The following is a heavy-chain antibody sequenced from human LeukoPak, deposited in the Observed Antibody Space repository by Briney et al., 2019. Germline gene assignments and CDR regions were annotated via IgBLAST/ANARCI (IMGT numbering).Heavy chain of an antibody. CDR3: ATETWND. D-gene: IGHD1-1*01. CDR2: IFRDGST. CDR1: GFAVSSYY. J-gene: IGHJ4*02. V-gene: IGHV3-53*01. Sequence: GESLRLSCAASGFAVSSYYMSWVRQAPGKGLEWVSAIFRDGSTSHADSVKGRFTISRVSSRNTVYLQMNSLRAEDTAVYYCATETWNDWGQRTLVTVSS.